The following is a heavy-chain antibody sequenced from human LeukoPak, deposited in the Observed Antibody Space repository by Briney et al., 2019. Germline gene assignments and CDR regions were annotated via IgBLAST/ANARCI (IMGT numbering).Heavy chain of an antibody. J-gene: IGHJ4*02. D-gene: IGHD3-9*01. V-gene: IGHV5-51*01. CDR1: GYRFTSYW. CDR2: IYPGDSDT. CDR3: ARLRGEHYDILTGYYPHFDY. Sequence: GESLKISCKGSGYRFTSYWIGWVRQMPGKGREWMGIIYPGDSDTRYSPSFQGQVTISADKSISTAYLQWSSLKASDTAMYYCARLRGEHYDILTGYYPHFDYWGQGTLVTVSS.